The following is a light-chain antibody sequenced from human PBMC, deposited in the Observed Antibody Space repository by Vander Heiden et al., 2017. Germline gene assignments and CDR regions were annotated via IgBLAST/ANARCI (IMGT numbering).Light chain of an antibody. Sequence: DIVLTQSPATLSLSPGERATLPCRASQSVSSYLAWYQQKPGQAPRLLIYDSSNSATGIPARFSGSGSGTDFTLTISSLVPEDFAVYYCQQRGNWPPITFGQGTRLEIK. CDR2: DSS. V-gene: IGKV3-11*01. CDR3: QQRGNWPPIT. J-gene: IGKJ5*01. CDR1: QSVSSY.